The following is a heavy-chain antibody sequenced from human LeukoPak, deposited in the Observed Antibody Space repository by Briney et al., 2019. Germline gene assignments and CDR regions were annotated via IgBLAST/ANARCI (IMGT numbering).Heavy chain of an antibody. D-gene: IGHD4-23*01. CDR2: IQNDASTK. Sequence: GGSLRLSCAASGFTFSHYGMHWVRQAPGKGLEWVAVIQNDASTKNYVDSVKGRFTISRDNSKNTLFLQMNSLRVEDTAVYYCARDPYLVIWGQGTLVTVSS. CDR1: GFTFSHYG. CDR3: ARDPYLVI. J-gene: IGHJ4*02. V-gene: IGHV3-33*05.